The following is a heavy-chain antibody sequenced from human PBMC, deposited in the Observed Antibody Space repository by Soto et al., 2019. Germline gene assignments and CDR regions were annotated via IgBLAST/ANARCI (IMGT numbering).Heavy chain of an antibody. D-gene: IGHD3-10*01. J-gene: IGHJ4*02. CDR1: GFTFSSYA. V-gene: IGHV3-23*01. CDR2: ISGSGGST. CDR3: AKPKLLWFGELNYFAY. Sequence: SGGSLRLSCAASGFTFSSYAMSWVRQAPGKGLEWVSAISGSGGSTYYADSVKGRFTISRDNSKNTLYLQMNSLRAEDTAVYYCAKPKLLWFGELNYFAYWGQGTLVTVSS.